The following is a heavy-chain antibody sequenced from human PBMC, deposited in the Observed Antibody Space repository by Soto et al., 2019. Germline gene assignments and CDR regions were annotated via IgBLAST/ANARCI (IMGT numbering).Heavy chain of an antibody. CDR3: ARDTDYGERLYYYGMDV. Sequence: GGSLRLSCAASGFTFSSYGMHWVRQAPGKGLEWMAVISYDGSNKYYADSVKGRFTISRDTSKSTLYLQMNSLRAEDTAVYYCARDTDYGERLYYYGMDVWGQGTTVTVSS. D-gene: IGHD4-17*01. CDR2: ISYDGSNK. CDR1: GFTFSSYG. V-gene: IGHV3-30*03. J-gene: IGHJ6*02.